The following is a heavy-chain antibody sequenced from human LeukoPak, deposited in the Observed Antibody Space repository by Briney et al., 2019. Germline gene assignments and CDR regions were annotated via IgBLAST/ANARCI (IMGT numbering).Heavy chain of an antibody. J-gene: IGHJ4*02. V-gene: IGHV3-74*01. CDR1: GFTFSSYW. CDR2: INSDGSRT. CDR3: AKDRARQTGVCKDY. Sequence: PGGSLRLSCAASGFTFSSYWMHWVRQAPGKGLVWVSRINSDGSRTTYADSVKGRFTISRDNSKNTLYLQMNSLRAEDTAVYYCAKDRARQTGVCKDYWGQGTLVTVSS. D-gene: IGHD2-8*01.